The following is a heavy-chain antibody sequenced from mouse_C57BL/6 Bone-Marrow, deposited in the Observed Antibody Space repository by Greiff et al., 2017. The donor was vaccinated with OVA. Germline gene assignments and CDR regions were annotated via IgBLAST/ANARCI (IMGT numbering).Heavy chain of an antibody. D-gene: IGHD2-1*01. CDR1: GYTFTSYW. Sequence: QVHVKQPGAELVKPGASVKLSCKASGYTFTSYWMHWVKQRPGQGLEWIGMIHPNSGSTNYNEKFKSKATLTVDKSSSTAYMQLSSLTSEDSAVYYCAFYYGNDWYFDVWGTGTTVTVSS. CDR2: IHPNSGST. CDR3: AFYYGNDWYFDV. V-gene: IGHV1-64*01. J-gene: IGHJ1*03.